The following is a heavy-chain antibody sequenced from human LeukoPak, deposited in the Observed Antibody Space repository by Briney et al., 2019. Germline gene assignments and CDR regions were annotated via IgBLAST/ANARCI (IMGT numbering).Heavy chain of an antibody. J-gene: IGHJ4*02. V-gene: IGHV4-59*02. D-gene: IGHD3-22*01. CDR1: GGSVSTYY. Sequence: SETLSLTCTVSGGSVSTYYWSWIRQPPGKGLEWIGYIYYSGSTYYNPSLKSRVTISVDTSKNQFSLKLSSVTAADTAVYYCARELYDSSVLDYWGQGTLVTVSS. CDR2: IYYSGST. CDR3: ARELYDSSVLDY.